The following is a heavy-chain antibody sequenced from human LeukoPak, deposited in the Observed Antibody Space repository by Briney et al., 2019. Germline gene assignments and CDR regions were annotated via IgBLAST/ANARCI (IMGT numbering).Heavy chain of an antibody. D-gene: IGHD4-23*01. CDR3: ARGGVFSAVGFDY. CDR2: IYYTGST. J-gene: IGHJ4*02. CDR1: GGSISSGDYY. Sequence: SQTLSLTCTVSGGSISSGDYYWSWIRQPPGKGLEWIGYIYYTGSTYYNPSLKSRLTISVDTSKNQFSLKLSSVTAADTAVYYCARGGVFSAVGFDYWGQGTLVTVSS. V-gene: IGHV4-30-4*08.